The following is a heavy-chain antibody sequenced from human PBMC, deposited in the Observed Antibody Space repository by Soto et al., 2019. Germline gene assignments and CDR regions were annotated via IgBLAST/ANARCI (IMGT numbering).Heavy chain of an antibody. CDR3: ARVGGYGMDV. D-gene: IGHD3-10*01. Sequence: TLSLTCAVYGGSFSGHYWSWIRQPPGKGLEWIGSIYHSGSTYNNPSLKSRVTISVDTSKNQFSLKLSSVTAADTAVYYCARVGGYGMDVWGQGTTVTVSS. J-gene: IGHJ6*02. CDR2: IYHSGST. CDR1: GGSFSGHY. V-gene: IGHV4-34*01.